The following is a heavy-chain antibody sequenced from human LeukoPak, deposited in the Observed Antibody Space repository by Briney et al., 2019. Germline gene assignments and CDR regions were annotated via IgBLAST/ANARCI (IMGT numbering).Heavy chain of an antibody. CDR3: ARGYSYGSQWTDAFDI. V-gene: IGHV3-53*01. Sequence: GGSLRLSCAASGFTVSSNYMSWVRQAPGKGLEWVSVIYSGGSTYYADSVKGRFTISRDNSKNTLYLLMNSLRAEDTAVYYCARGYSYGSQWTDAFDIWGQGTMVTVSS. CDR1: GFTVSSNY. J-gene: IGHJ3*02. D-gene: IGHD5-18*01. CDR2: IYSGGST.